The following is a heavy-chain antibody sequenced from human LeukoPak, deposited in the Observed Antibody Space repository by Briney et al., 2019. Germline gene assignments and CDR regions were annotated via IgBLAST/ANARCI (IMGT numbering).Heavy chain of an antibody. J-gene: IGHJ4*02. CDR3: AKDDSGGYFPDF. D-gene: IGHD3-22*01. V-gene: IGHV3-23*01. Sequence: GGSLRLSCAASGFTFSDYYMSWIRQAPGKGLEWVSAIGADANSAYYADSAKGRFTISRDDSKNTLYLQMSSLRAEDTALYYCAKDDSGGYFPDFWGRGTLVTVSS. CDR2: IGADANSA. CDR1: GFTFSDYY.